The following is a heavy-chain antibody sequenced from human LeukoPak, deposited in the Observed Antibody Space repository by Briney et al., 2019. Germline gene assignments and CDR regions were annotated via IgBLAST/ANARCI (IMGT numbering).Heavy chain of an antibody. D-gene: IGHD1-26*01. V-gene: IGHV4-39*07. Sequence: SETLSLTCTVSGGSISSSSYYWGWIRQPPGKGLEWIGSIYYSGSTYYNPSLKSRVTISVDTSKNQFSLKLSSVTAADTAVYYCASLYSGSYYSMDPHFDYWGQGTLVTVSS. CDR1: GGSISSSSYY. J-gene: IGHJ4*02. CDR3: ASLYSGSYYSMDPHFDY. CDR2: IYYSGST.